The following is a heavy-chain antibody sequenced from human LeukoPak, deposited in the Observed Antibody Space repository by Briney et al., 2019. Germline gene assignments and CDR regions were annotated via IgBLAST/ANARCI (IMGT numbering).Heavy chain of an antibody. CDR3: ARDGSYRLREWLVPYY. CDR2: IIPILGIA. J-gene: IGHJ4*02. V-gene: IGHV1-69*04. D-gene: IGHD6-19*01. Sequence: ASVKVSCKASGGTFSSYAIIWVRQAPGQGLEWMGRIIPILGIANYAQKFQGRVTITADKSTSTAYMELSSLRSEDKAVYYCARDGSYRLREWLVPYYWGQGTLVTVSS. CDR1: GGTFSSYA.